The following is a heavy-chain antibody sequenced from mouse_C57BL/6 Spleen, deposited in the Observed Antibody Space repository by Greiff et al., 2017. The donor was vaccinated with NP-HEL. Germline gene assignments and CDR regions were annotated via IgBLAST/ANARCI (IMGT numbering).Heavy chain of an antibody. D-gene: IGHD2-4*01. CDR2: INPNNGGT. Sequence: EVMLVESGPELVKPGASVKIPCKASGYTFTDYNMDWVKQSHGKSLEWIGDINPNNGGTIYNQKFKGKATLTVDKSSSTAYMELRSLTSEDTAVYYCAREDYDLYYAMDYWGQGTSVTVSS. V-gene: IGHV1-18*01. J-gene: IGHJ4*01. CDR3: AREDYDLYYAMDY. CDR1: GYTFTDYN.